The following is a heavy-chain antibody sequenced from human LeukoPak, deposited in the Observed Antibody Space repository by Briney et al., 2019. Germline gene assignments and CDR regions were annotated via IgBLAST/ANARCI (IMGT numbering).Heavy chain of an antibody. CDR2: INHSGST. CDR3: ARVHGILTGYSNYYYYYYMDV. V-gene: IGHV4-34*01. Sequence: SETLSLTCAVYGGSFSGYYWSWIRQPPGKGLEWIGEINHSGSTNYNPSLKSRVTISVDTSKNQFPLKLSSVTAADTAVYYCARVHGILTGYSNYYYYYYMDVWGKGTTVTVSS. J-gene: IGHJ6*03. CDR1: GGSFSGYY. D-gene: IGHD3-9*01.